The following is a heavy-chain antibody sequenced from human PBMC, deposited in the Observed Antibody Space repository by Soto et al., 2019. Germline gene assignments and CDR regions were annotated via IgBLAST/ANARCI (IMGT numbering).Heavy chain of an antibody. Sequence: QVHLVQSGAEVKKPGASVKVSCKASGYTFTSYYMHWVRQAPGQGLEWMGIINPSGDSTNYAQKFQGRVTMTRDTSTSTVYLELSSLRSEDTAVYYCAREETGSCGHYYGMDVWGQGTTVTVSS. CDR2: INPSGDST. CDR3: AREETGSCGHYYGMDV. D-gene: IGHD3-10*01. J-gene: IGHJ6*02. CDR1: GYTFTSYY. V-gene: IGHV1-46*01.